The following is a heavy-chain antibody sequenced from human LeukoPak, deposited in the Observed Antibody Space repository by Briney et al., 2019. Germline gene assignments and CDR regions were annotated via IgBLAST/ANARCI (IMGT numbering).Heavy chain of an antibody. Sequence: GSLRLSCAASGFTFSGYAMSWVRQAPGKGLEWVSAISGSGGSTYYADSVKGRFTISRDNSKNTLYLQMNSLRAEDTAVYYCAKVSDDSSGYYSPTDYWGQGTLVTVSS. D-gene: IGHD3-22*01. CDR1: GFTFSGYA. CDR2: ISGSGGST. J-gene: IGHJ4*02. CDR3: AKVSDDSSGYYSPTDY. V-gene: IGHV3-23*01.